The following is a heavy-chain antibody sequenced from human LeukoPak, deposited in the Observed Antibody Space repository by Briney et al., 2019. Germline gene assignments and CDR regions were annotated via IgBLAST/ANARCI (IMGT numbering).Heavy chain of an antibody. D-gene: IGHD2-21*02. Sequence: GGSLRLSCAASGFTFSSYWMSWVRQAPGKGLEWVGRTRNKANSYTTEYAASVKGRFTISRDDSKNSLYLQMNSLKTEDTAVYYCARVTQDGWFDPWGQGTLVTVSS. V-gene: IGHV3-72*01. CDR3: ARVTQDGWFDP. CDR2: TRNKANSYTT. CDR1: GFTFSSYW. J-gene: IGHJ5*02.